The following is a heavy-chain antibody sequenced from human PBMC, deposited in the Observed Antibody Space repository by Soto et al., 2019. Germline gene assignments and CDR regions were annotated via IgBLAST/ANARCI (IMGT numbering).Heavy chain of an antibody. CDR1: GYTFTSYA. CDR3: ARDQGGGSYPPWYY. Sequence: QVQLVQSGAEVKKPGASVKVSCKASGYTFTSYAMHWVRQAPGQRLEWMGWINAGNGNTKYSQKFQGRVTITRDKSASTAYMELSSLRSEDTAVYYCARDQGGGSYPPWYYWCQGTLVTVSS. V-gene: IGHV1-3*01. CDR2: INAGNGNT. D-gene: IGHD1-26*01. J-gene: IGHJ4*02.